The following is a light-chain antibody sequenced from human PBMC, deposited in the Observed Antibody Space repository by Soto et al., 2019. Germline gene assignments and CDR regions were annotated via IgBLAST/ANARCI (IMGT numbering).Light chain of an antibody. Sequence: ETVLTQSPGTLSLSPGERATLSCRASQSVSSSYLGWYQQKPGQAPRLLIYGTSSRATGVPDRFTGSGSGTDFTLTISRLEPEDFAVYYCHQSVVSRWTFGQGTKVDIK. J-gene: IGKJ1*01. V-gene: IGKV3-20*01. CDR3: HQSVVSRWT. CDR2: GTS. CDR1: QSVSSSY.